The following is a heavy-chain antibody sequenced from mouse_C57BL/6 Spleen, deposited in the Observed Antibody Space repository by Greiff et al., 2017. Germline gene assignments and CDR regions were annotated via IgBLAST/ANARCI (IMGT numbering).Heavy chain of an antibody. D-gene: IGHD1-1*01. J-gene: IGHJ2*01. Sequence: VQLQQPGAELVMPGASVKLSCKASGYTFTSYWMHWVKQRPGQGLEWIGEIDPSDSYTNYNQKFKGKSTLTVDKSSSTAYMQLSSLTSEDSAVYYCARSGAFYGSSRYYFDYWGQGTTLTVSS. CDR1: GYTFTSYW. CDR2: IDPSDSYT. V-gene: IGHV1-69*01. CDR3: ARSGAFYGSSRYYFDY.